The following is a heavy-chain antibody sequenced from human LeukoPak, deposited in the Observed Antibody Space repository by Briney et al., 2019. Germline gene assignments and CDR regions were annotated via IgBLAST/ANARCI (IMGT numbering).Heavy chain of an antibody. Sequence: GGSLRLSCAASGLTFSKYSMTWVRQAPGKGLEWVSFIDTSSTTMYYTDSVKGRFTISRDNAKNSLYLQMNSLKVEDTAIYYCARGSVWFGELGDYWGQGTLVTVSS. J-gene: IGHJ4*02. CDR1: GLTFSKYS. CDR2: IDTSSTTM. D-gene: IGHD3-10*01. V-gene: IGHV3-48*04. CDR3: ARGSVWFGELGDY.